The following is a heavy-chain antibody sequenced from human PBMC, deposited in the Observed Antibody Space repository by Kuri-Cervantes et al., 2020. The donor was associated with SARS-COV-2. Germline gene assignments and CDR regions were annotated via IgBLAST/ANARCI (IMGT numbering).Heavy chain of an antibody. J-gene: IGHJ3*02. CDR2: IRSKANSYAT. Sequence: GGSLRLSCAASGFTFSGSAMHWVRQASGKGLEWVGRIRSKANSYATAYAASVKGRFTISRDDSKNTAFLRMNSLKTEDTAVYYCSRVPPVEGAYWDALDIWGQGTMVTVSS. CDR3: SRVPPVEGAYWDALDI. D-gene: IGHD1-26*01. V-gene: IGHV3-73*01. CDR1: GFTFSGSA.